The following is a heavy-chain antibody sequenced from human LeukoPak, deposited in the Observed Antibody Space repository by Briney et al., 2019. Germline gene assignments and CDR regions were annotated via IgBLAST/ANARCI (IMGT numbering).Heavy chain of an antibody. V-gene: IGHV3-74*01. Sequence: GGSLRLSCAASGFTFSSYWMHWVRQAPGKGLVWVSRINSDGSSTSYADSVKGRFAISRDNAKNTLYLQMNSLRAEDTAVYYCARETGKRGMDVWGQGTTVTVSS. D-gene: IGHD1-1*01. CDR1: GFTFSSYW. J-gene: IGHJ6*02. CDR2: INSDGSST. CDR3: ARETGKRGMDV.